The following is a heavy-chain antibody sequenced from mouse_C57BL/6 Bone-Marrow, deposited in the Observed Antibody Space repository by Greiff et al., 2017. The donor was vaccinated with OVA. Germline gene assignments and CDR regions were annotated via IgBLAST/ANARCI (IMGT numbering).Heavy chain of an antibody. CDR2: ISNGGGST. CDR3: ASPDAMDY. Sequence: EVKLMESGGGLVQPGGSLKLSCAASGFTFSDYYMYWVRQTPEKRLERVAYISNGGGSTYYPDTVKGRFTISRDNAKNTLYLQMSRLKSEDTAMYYCASPDAMDYWGQGTSVTVSS. CDR1: GFTFSDYY. V-gene: IGHV5-12*01. J-gene: IGHJ4*01.